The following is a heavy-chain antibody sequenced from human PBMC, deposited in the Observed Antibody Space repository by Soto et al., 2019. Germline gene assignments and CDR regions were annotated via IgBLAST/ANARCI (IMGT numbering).Heavy chain of an antibody. V-gene: IGHV4-59*12. D-gene: IGHD3-16*01. J-gene: IGHJ4*02. CDR3: ATIPLPARGWGPWIHLYYDS. CDR1: GGCISGSA. Sequence: TSETLSLTCTIAGGCISGSARPCIRQPPGKGLEWIGFIHDSGSCNSKSSPRSRLNTSSGPYSNRFSLHLRSGTAADTSAYFCATIPLPARGWGPWIHLYYDSWGRGSPVTVSS. CDR2: IHDSGSC.